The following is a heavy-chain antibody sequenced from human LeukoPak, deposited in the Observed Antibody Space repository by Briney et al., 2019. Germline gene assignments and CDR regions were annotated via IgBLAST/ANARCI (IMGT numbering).Heavy chain of an antibody. Sequence: PGGSLRLSCAASGFTFSSYAMHWVRQAPGKGLEWVAVISYDGSNKYYADSVKGRFTISTDNSKNTLYLLMNSLRAEDTAVYYCARGGGIAAAAFMSPPYYFYYYMDVWGKGTTVTISS. CDR3: ARGGGIAAAAFMSPPYYFYYYMDV. V-gene: IGHV3-30*14. D-gene: IGHD6-13*01. J-gene: IGHJ6*03. CDR1: GFTFSSYA. CDR2: ISYDGSNK.